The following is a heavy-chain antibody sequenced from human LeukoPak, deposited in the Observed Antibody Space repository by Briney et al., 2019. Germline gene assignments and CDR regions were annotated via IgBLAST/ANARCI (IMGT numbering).Heavy chain of an antibody. D-gene: IGHD1-14*01. CDR2: IYAGGKT. CDR1: GFTFSSYS. V-gene: IGHV3-66*01. CDR3: ARDIRTTWSPAFDY. J-gene: IGHJ4*02. Sequence: PGGSLRLSCAASGFTFSSYSMNWVRQAPGKGLEWVSAIYAGGKTFYADSVKGRFTISRDNSKNTVYLQVSSLRAADTAVYYCARDIRTTWSPAFDYWGQGTLVTVSS.